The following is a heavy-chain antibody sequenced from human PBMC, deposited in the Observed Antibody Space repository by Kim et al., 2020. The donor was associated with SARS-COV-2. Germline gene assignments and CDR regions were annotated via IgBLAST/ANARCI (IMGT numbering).Heavy chain of an antibody. CDR3: ARGRGSSWTGGDWFDP. CDR1: GFTFSSYD. D-gene: IGHD6-13*01. V-gene: IGHV3-13*01. CDR2: IGTAGDT. J-gene: IGHJ5*02. Sequence: GGSLRLSCAASGFTFSSYDMHWVRQATGKGLEWVSAIGTAGDTYYPGSVKGRFTISRENAKNSLYLQMNSLRAGDTAVYYCARGRGSSWTGGDWFDPWGQGTLVTVSS.